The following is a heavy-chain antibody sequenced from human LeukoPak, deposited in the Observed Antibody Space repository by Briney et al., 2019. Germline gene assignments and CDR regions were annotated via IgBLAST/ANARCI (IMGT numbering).Heavy chain of an antibody. V-gene: IGHV3-48*04. D-gene: IGHD1-26*01. J-gene: IGHJ4*02. Sequence: GGSLRLSCAASGFTFSSYSMNWVRQAPGKGLEWVSCITSSSTIYYADSVKGRFTMSRDNAKKSLYLQMNSLRAEDTAVYYCARDGSGSYVDYWGQGTLVTVSS. CDR1: GFTFSSYS. CDR3: ARDGSGSYVDY. CDR2: ITSSSTI.